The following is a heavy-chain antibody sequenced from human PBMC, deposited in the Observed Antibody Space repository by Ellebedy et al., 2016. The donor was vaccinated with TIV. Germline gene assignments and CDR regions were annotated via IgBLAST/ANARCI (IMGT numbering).Heavy chain of an antibody. J-gene: IGHJ4*02. CDR2: TSAHNGNT. CDR3: ARDNGGSKEFDY. V-gene: IGHV1-18*04. Sequence: ASVKVSCKASGYIFSSYGITWVRQAPGQGLEWMGWTSAHNGNTNFAQNLQDRLTMTTDTSTSTAYMELRSLGSDDTAVYHCARDNGGSKEFDYWGQGTLVTVSP. CDR1: GYIFSSYG. D-gene: IGHD2-15*01.